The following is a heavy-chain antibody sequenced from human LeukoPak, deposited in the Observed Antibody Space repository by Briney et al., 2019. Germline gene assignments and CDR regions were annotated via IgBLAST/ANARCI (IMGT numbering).Heavy chain of an antibody. V-gene: IGHV1-2*02. D-gene: IGHD7-27*01. CDR3: ARDHNWGPDY. Sequence: GASVKVSCKALGYTFTDHYFHWLRQAPGQGIEWMGWIHPGRGDTNIAQKFQGRVSLTRDMSNSTAYLELSRLTSDDTAVYYCARDHNWGPDYWGQGTLVSVSS. J-gene: IGHJ4*02. CDR1: GYTFTDHY. CDR2: IHPGRGDT.